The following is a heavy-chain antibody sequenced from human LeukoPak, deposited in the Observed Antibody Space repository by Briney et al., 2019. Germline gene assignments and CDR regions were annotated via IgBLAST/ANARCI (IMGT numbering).Heavy chain of an antibody. CDR1: GFTFTNYA. V-gene: IGHV3-30-3*01. CDR3: ARDDSNYDFWSGPSY. Sequence: GGSLRLSCAASGFTFTNYAMHWVRQAPGKGLEWVAVISYDGSNKYYADSVKGRFTISRDNSKTTLYLQMYSLRAEDTAVYYCARDDSNYDFWSGPSYWGQGTLVTVSS. CDR2: ISYDGSNK. J-gene: IGHJ4*02. D-gene: IGHD3-3*01.